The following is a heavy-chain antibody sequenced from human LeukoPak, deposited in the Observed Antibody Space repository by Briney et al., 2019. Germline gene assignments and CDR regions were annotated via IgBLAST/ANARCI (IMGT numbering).Heavy chain of an antibody. CDR2: IKKDGSEK. D-gene: IGHD6-19*01. CDR3: ARVQGSSGPGIFEY. Sequence: PGGPLRLSCAASGFTFSNYWLSWGRQAPGKGREWVANIKKDGSEKYYVDSVKGRFTVSRDNAKNSLYLQMNSLRAEDTAVYCCARVQGSSGPGIFEYWGQGTLVTVSS. CDR1: GFTFSNYW. J-gene: IGHJ4*02. V-gene: IGHV3-7*01.